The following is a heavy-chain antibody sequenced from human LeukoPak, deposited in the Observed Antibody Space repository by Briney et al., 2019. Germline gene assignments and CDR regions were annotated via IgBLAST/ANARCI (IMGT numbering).Heavy chain of an antibody. V-gene: IGHV3-23*01. Sequence: GGSLRLSCAASGFTFSSYAMSWVRQAPGKGLEWVSAIGGSGGSTYYADSVKGRFTISRDYSKHTLYLQMNSLRAEDTAVYYCAKGSSYYGDSSFDYWGQGTLVTVSS. CDR3: AKGSSYYGDSSFDY. D-gene: IGHD4-17*01. CDR2: IGGSGGST. J-gene: IGHJ4*02. CDR1: GFTFSSYA.